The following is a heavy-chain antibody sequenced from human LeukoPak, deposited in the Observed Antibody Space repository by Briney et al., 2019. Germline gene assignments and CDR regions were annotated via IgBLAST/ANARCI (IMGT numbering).Heavy chain of an antibody. D-gene: IGHD6-6*01. CDR3: ARCVGSSSSVSDAFDI. Sequence: GGSLRLSCAASGFTFSTYGVYWVRQAPGKGLEWVSSNSGGSSYYADSVKGRFTISRDNSKNTLYLQMNSLRAEDTAVYYCARCVGSSSSVSDAFDIWGQGTMVTVSS. V-gene: IGHV3-23*01. J-gene: IGHJ3*02. CDR2: NSGGSS. CDR1: GFTFSTYG.